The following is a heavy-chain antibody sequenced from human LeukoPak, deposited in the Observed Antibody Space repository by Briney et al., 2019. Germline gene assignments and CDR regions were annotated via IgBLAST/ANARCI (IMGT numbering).Heavy chain of an antibody. D-gene: IGHD6-19*01. CDR2: ISYDGSNK. Sequence: GRSLRLSCAASGFTFSSYGMHWVRQAPGKGLEWVAVISYDGSNKYYADSVKGRFTISRDNSKNTLYLQMNSLRAEDTAVCYCAKFYRGAVAADCWGQGTLVTVSS. CDR3: AKFYRGAVAADC. V-gene: IGHV3-30*18. CDR1: GFTFSSYG. J-gene: IGHJ4*02.